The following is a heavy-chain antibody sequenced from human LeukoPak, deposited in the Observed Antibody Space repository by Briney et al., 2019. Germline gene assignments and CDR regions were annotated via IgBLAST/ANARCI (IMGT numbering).Heavy chain of an antibody. V-gene: IGHV4-59*08. J-gene: IGHJ4*02. CDR1: GGSISSYY. CDR2: IYYSGST. CDR3: ARHPRRSGSAPFDY. Sequence: SETLSLTCTVSGGSISSYYGSWIRQPPGKGLEWIGYIYYSGSTNYNPSLKSRVTISVDTSKNQFSLKLNSMTAADTAVYYCARHPRRSGSAPFDYWGQGTLVTVSS. D-gene: IGHD3-10*01.